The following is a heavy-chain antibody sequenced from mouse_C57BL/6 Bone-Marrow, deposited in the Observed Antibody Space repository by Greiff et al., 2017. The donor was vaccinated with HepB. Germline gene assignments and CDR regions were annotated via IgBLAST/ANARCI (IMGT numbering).Heavy chain of an antibody. J-gene: IGHJ2*01. CDR1: GFTFSSYG. Sequence: EVMLVESGGDLVKPGGSLKLSCAASGFTFSSYGMSWVRQTPDKRLEWVATISSGGSYTYYPDSVKGRFTISRDKAKNTRYLQMSSLKSEDTAMYYCAREGYYYGSPYYFDYWGQGTTLTVSS. D-gene: IGHD1-1*01. CDR2: ISSGGSYT. CDR3: AREGYYYGSPYYFDY. V-gene: IGHV5-6*01.